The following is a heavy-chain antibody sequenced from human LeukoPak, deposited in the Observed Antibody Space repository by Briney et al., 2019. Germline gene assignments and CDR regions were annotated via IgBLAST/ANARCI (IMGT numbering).Heavy chain of an antibody. V-gene: IGHV1-24*01. CDR2: FDPEDGET. Sequence: ASVKVSCKVSGYTLTELSMHWVRQAPGKGLEWMGGFDPEDGETIYAQEFQGRVTMTEDTSTDTAYMELSSLRSEDTAVYYCATYGSGSYRRDYWGQGTLVTVSS. CDR3: ATYGSGSYRRDY. CDR1: GYTLTELS. D-gene: IGHD3-10*01. J-gene: IGHJ4*02.